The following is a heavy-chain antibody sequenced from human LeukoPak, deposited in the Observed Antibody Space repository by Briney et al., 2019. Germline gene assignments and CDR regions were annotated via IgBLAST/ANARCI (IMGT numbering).Heavy chain of an antibody. J-gene: IGHJ6*02. CDR2: ISSNGGST. D-gene: IGHD2-2*01. V-gene: IGHV3-64*04. Sequence: GGSLRLSCSASGFTLSSYAMHWVRQAPGKGLEYVSAISSNGGSTYYADSVKGRFTISRDNAKNSLYLQMNSLRAEDTAVYYCARDHCSSTSCYVSYYYYYGMDVWGQGTTVTVSS. CDR3: ARDHCSSTSCYVSYYYYYGMDV. CDR1: GFTLSSYA.